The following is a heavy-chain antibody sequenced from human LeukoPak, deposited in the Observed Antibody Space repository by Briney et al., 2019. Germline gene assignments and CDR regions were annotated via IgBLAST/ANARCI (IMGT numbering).Heavy chain of an antibody. J-gene: IGHJ4*02. Sequence: ASVKVSCKASGGTFSSYAISWVRQAPGQGLEWMGGIIPIFGTANYAQKFQGRVTITADKSTSTAYMELSSLRSEDTAVYYGARVPYGAVPWFDYWGQGTLVTVSS. CDR2: IIPIFGTA. V-gene: IGHV1-69*06. CDR3: ARVPYGAVPWFDY. D-gene: IGHD4/OR15-4a*01. CDR1: GGTFSSYA.